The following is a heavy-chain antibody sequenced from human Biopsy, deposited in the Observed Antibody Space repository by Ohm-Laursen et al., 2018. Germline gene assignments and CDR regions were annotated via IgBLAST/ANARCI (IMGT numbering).Heavy chain of an antibody. CDR2: IYHGSDT. Sequence: SETLSLTCSVSDSSVSHDYFWTWIRQPPGKGLEWIGSIYHGSDTSYNPSVETRVAITLDKAKNEFSLRIDSVTAADTAVYYCASRPLFFRYFASWGQGTPVTVSS. J-gene: IGHJ4*02. CDR3: ASRPLFFRYFAS. CDR1: DSSVSHDYF. D-gene: IGHD3-9*01. V-gene: IGHV4-38-2*01.